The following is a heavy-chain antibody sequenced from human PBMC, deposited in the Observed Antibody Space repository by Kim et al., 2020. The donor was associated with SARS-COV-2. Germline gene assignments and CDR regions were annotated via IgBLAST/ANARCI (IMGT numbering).Heavy chain of an antibody. CDR2: ISNNGGST. Sequence: GGSLRLSCAASGFTFSTYAMGWVRQAPGKGLEWVSTISNNGGSTFSADSVKGRFTISRDNSKNTLYLQMNSLRAEDTAVYYCAKAYTSGWYWSLDYWGQGTLVTVSS. J-gene: IGHJ4*02. CDR1: GFTFSTYA. CDR3: AKAYTSGWYWSLDY. V-gene: IGHV3-23*01. D-gene: IGHD6-19*01.